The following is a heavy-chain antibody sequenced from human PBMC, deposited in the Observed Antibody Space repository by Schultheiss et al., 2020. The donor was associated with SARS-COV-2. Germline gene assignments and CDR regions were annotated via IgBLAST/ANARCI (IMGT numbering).Heavy chain of an antibody. J-gene: IGHJ4*02. CDR2: ISGSGGST. V-gene: IGHV3-23*01. Sequence: ETLSLTCTVSGGSISSYYWSWIRQPPGKGLEWVSAISGSGGSTYYADSVKGRFTISRDNSKNTLYLQMNSLRAEDTAVYYCARDSDYGDYVIDYWGQGTLVTVSS. D-gene: IGHD4-17*01. CDR3: ARDSDYGDYVIDY. CDR1: GGSISSYY.